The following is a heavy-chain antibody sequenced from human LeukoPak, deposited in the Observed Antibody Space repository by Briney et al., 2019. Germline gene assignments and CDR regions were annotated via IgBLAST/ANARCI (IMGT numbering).Heavy chain of an antibody. J-gene: IGHJ3*02. CDR1: GASISSSY. V-gene: IGHV4-59*01. Sequence: SETLSLTCAVSGASISSSYWSWIRQPPGKGLEWIGYINYSGNTKYNPSLESRVTISVDASNNQFSLRLSSVTAADTAFYHCARGYYDSRGYSNTFDIWGQGTLVTVSS. CDR2: INYSGNT. CDR3: ARGYYDSRGYSNTFDI. D-gene: IGHD3-22*01.